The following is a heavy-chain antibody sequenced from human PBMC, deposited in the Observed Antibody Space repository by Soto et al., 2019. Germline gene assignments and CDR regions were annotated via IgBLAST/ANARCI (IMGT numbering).Heavy chain of an antibody. D-gene: IGHD4-17*01. J-gene: IGHJ3*02. CDR1: GGSISSGGYY. CDR2: IYYSGST. Sequence: QVQLQESGPGLVKPSQTLSLTCTVSGGSISSGGYYWSWIRQHPGKGLEWIGYIYYSGSTYYNPSLKSRVTISVDTSKNQFSLKLSSVTAADTAVYYCARDRRGYDYGDSCAFDIWGQGTMVTVSS. V-gene: IGHV4-31*03. CDR3: ARDRRGYDYGDSCAFDI.